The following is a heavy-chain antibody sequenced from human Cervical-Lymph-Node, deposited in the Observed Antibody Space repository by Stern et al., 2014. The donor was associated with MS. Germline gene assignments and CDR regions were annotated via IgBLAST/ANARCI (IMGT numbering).Heavy chain of an antibody. CDR3: ATLKGAWFVEGQRDL. CDR1: GGSFSSYA. CDR2: IVPILGIE. D-gene: IGHD3-10*01. J-gene: IGHJ5*02. V-gene: IGHV1-69*09. Sequence: QVQLGQSGAEVKKPGSSVKVSCKASGGSFSSYAISWVRQAPGQGLEWMGRIVPILGIENYAQIFQDRVTITADKSTSTAYMELSSLKSEDTAVYYCATLKGAWFVEGQRDLWGQGTLLTVSS.